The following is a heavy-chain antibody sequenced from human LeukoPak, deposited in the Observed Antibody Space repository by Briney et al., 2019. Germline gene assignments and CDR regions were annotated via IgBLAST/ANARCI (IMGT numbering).Heavy chain of an antibody. Sequence: ASVKVSCKASAYTFTNYGIAWVRQAPGQGLEWMGWISAHNGNTNYAQKLQGRVTMTTDTPTNTAYMELRSLASDDTALYYCARDGYFDHWGQGTLVTVSS. CDR3: ARDGYFDH. CDR1: AYTFTNYG. CDR2: ISAHNGNT. V-gene: IGHV1-18*01. J-gene: IGHJ4*02.